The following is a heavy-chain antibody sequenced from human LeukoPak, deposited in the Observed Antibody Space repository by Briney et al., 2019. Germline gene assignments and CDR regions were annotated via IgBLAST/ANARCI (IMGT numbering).Heavy chain of an antibody. V-gene: IGHV3-23*01. CDR3: ARAWYSSGWYVHEYFQH. Sequence: PGGSLRLSCAASGFTFSSYAMSWVRQAPGKGLEWVSAISGSGGSTYYADSVKGRFTISRDNSKNTLYLQMNSLRAEDTAVYYCARAWYSSGWYVHEYFQHWGQGTLVTVSS. D-gene: IGHD6-19*01. CDR1: GFTFSSYA. CDR2: ISGSGGST. J-gene: IGHJ1*01.